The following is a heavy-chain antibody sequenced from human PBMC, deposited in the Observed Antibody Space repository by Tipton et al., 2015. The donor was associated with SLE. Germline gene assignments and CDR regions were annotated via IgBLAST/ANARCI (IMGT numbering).Heavy chain of an antibody. CDR1: GYTFSDYY. Sequence: QLVQSGADVKKPGASMKVSCKTSGYTFSDYYIHWMRQAPGQGLEWIGIIITSEGRTNYAQNFWGRVTITADESTRTSYLELSSLRSGDTAVYYCATRRGYCDSTSCSAGHFYYYGMDVWCQGTTVTFSS. CDR3: ATRRGYCDSTSCSAGHFYYYGMDV. CDR2: IITSEGRT. D-gene: IGHD2-2*01. J-gene: IGHJ6*02. V-gene: IGHV1-46*01.